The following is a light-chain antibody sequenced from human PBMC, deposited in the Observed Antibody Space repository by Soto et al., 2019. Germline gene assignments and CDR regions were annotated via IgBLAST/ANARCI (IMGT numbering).Light chain of an antibody. CDR3: QKYNSGGPRT. CDR1: QSVAGSS. J-gene: IGKJ4*01. Sequence: EIMLTQSPGTLSLSPGDRATLSCRASQSVAGSSLAWYQQKPAQAPRRLIYGASTLHSGVPSRFSGSGSGTEFTLTISSLQPDDVATYYGQKYNSGGPRTFGGGTKVEIK. V-gene: IGKV3-20*01. CDR2: GAS.